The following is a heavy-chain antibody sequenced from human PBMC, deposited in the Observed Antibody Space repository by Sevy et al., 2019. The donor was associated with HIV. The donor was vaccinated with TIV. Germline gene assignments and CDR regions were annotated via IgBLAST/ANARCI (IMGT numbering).Heavy chain of an antibody. CDR3: AKGADISGHKHDNFDN. Sequence: AGSLRLSCAASGFTFSSYGMHWVRQAPGKGLEWVALIWYDGSQKYYADSVKGRFTISRDNSKNMLYLQMNSLRAEDTAVYYCAKGADISGHKHDNFDNWGQGSLVTVSS. J-gene: IGHJ4*02. CDR1: GFTFSSYG. CDR2: IWYDGSQK. D-gene: IGHD1-26*01. V-gene: IGHV3-33*06.